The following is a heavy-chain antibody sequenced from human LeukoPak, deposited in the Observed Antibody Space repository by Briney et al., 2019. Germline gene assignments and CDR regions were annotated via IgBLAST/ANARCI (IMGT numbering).Heavy chain of an antibody. Sequence: ASVKVSCKASGYTFTGYYMHWVRQAPGQGLEWVGWINPNSGGTNYAQKFQGRVTMTRDTSISTAYMELSRLRSGDTAVYYCARGPRIAAAGTYNWFDPWGQGTLVTVSS. CDR1: GYTFTGYY. J-gene: IGHJ5*02. D-gene: IGHD6-13*01. CDR2: INPNSGGT. CDR3: ARGPRIAAAGTYNWFDP. V-gene: IGHV1-2*02.